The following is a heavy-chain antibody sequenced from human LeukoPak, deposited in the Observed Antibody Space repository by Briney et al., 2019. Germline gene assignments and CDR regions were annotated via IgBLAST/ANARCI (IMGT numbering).Heavy chain of an antibody. CDR2: ISSGSSAI. Sequence: GGSLRLSCAASGFTFGSYSMNWVRQAPGKGLEWVSSISSGSSAIYYADSVKGRFTISRDNAKNSLYLQMNSLRAEDTAVYYCARARRDAFDIWGQGTMVTVSS. CDR3: ARARRDAFDI. V-gene: IGHV3-21*01. CDR1: GFTFGSYS. J-gene: IGHJ3*02.